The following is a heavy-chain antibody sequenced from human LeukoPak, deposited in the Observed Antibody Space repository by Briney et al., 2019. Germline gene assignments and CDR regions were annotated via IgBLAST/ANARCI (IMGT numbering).Heavy chain of an antibody. D-gene: IGHD2-15*01. Sequence: PSETLSLTCTVSGGSISSYYWSWIRQPPGKGLEWIGYIYYSGSTSYNPSLKSRVTISVDTSKNQFSLKLSSVTAADTAVYYCARYALDCSGGSCYSERYYFDYWGQGTLVTVSS. V-gene: IGHV4-59*08. CDR2: IYYSGST. J-gene: IGHJ4*02. CDR1: GGSISSYY. CDR3: ARYALDCSGGSCYSERYYFDY.